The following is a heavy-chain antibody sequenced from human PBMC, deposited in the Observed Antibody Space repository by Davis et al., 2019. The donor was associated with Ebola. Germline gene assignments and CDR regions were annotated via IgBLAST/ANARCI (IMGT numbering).Heavy chain of an antibody. CDR2: INYSGTT. CDR1: GGSITNYY. CDR3: ARHFLLPSLRITVFGSAMDV. Sequence: PSETLSLTSNVSGGSITNYYWSWIRQPPGKGLEWIGYINYSGTTSYNPSLRGGVTISVDVSKNHFSLKLTSVTAADTAVHYCARHFLLPSLRITVFGSAMDVWSQGTTVIVSS. J-gene: IGHJ6*02. D-gene: IGHD3-3*01. V-gene: IGHV4-59*08.